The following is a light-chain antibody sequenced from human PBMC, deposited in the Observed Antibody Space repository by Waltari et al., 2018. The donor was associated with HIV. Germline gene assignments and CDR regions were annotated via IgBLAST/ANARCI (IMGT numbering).Light chain of an antibody. V-gene: IGLV1-47*01. CDR2: RNY. CDR3: AVWDDGLSGVV. CDR1: SSNIGSSY. J-gene: IGLJ2*01. Sequence: QSVLTQSPSASGTPGPRVTISCSGSSSNIGSSYVYWYQKVPGTAPKLLIYRNYQRPSGVPDRFSGAKSGTTASLAISGLRSEDEADYYCAVWDDGLSGVVFGGGTKLTVL.